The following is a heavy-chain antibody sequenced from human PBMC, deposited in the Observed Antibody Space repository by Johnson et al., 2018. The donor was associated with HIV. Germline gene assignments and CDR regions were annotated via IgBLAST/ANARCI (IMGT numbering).Heavy chain of an antibody. CDR2: IRYDGSNK. CDR3: ARTYYYYNDAFDM. J-gene: IGHJ3*02. D-gene: IGHD3-22*01. CDR1: GFTFSSYG. Sequence: QVQLVESGGGVVQPGGSLRLSCAASGFTFSSYGMHWVRQAPGKGLEWVAFIRYDGSNKYYADSVKGRFTISRDNSKNTLYLQMNSLRAEDTAVYYCARTYYYYNDAFDMWGQGTMVTVSS. V-gene: IGHV3-30*02.